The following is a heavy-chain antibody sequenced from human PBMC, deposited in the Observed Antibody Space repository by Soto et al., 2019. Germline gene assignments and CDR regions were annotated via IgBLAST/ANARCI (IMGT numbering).Heavy chain of an antibody. CDR2: IYRGGTT. CDR3: ASLSWAFVS. D-gene: IGHD3-16*01. CDR1: GYSISSDYY. Sequence: PSETLSLTCGVSGYSISSDYYWGWIRQPPGKGLEWIGTIYRGGTTYYNPSLKSRVAISVDTSKNQFSLELSSMTAADTALYYCASLSWAFVSWGRGTLVTVSS. J-gene: IGHJ4*02. V-gene: IGHV4-38-2*01.